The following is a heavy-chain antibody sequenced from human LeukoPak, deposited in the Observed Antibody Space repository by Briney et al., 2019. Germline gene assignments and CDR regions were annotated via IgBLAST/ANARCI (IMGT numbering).Heavy chain of an antibody. CDR1: GLTFSSYS. CDR3: ARIIGYYDGSGYGDY. D-gene: IGHD3-22*01. CDR2: ISSSGSYI. Sequence: PGGSLRLSCTPSGLTFSSYSTNWVRQAPGKGLEWVSSISSSGSYIYYADSVKGRFTISRDNAEKSLYLQMNSLRAEDTAVYYCARIIGYYDGSGYGDYWGQGTLVTVSS. V-gene: IGHV3-21*01. J-gene: IGHJ4*02.